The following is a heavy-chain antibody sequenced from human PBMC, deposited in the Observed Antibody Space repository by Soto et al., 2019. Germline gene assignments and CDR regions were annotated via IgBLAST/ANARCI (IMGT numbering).Heavy chain of an antibody. CDR1: GFTLSSEG. D-gene: IGHD1-26*01. CDR3: ARDSGTRWRQLSPYYYYGMDV. V-gene: IGHV3-33*01. CDR2: IWYDGSNK. Sequence: GGSLRLSCAASGFTLSSEGMHWGRQAPGKGLEWVAVIWYDGSNKYYADSVKGRFTISRDNSKNTRYLQMNSLRAEDTAVYYCARDSGTRWRQLSPYYYYGMDVWGEGTTVTV. J-gene: IGHJ6*02.